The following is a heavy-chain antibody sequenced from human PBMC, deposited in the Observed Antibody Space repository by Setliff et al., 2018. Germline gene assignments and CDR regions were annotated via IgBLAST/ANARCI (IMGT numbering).Heavy chain of an antibody. J-gene: IGHJ4*02. CDR1: GGSINAYY. CDR3: AGGRRYDYGWDFDY. D-gene: IGHD4-17*01. CDR2: IYHSGRT. Sequence: SETLSLTCTVSGGSINAYYWTWIRQPPGKGLEWIGSIYHSGRTYDNPSLKSRVTVSIDTSKNQFSLKINSVTAADTAVYYCAGGRRYDYGWDFDYWGQGTLVTVSS. V-gene: IGHV4-38-2*02.